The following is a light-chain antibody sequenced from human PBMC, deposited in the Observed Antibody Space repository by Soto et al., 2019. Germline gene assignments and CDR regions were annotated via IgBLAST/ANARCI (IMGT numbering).Light chain of an antibody. Sequence: QSVLTQPASVSGSPGQSITISCTGTSGDVGAYNYVSWYQQHPGKAPKLMIYEVNNRPSGVSNRFSGSKSGNTASLTISGLQAEDEADYYCSSYTRSSTLVFGGGTKLPVL. CDR1: SGDVGAYNY. V-gene: IGLV2-14*01. CDR3: SSYTRSSTLV. J-gene: IGLJ3*02. CDR2: EVN.